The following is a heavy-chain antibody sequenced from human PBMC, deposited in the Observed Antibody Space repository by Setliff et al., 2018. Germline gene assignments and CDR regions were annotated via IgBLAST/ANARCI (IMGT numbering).Heavy chain of an antibody. D-gene: IGHD3-10*01. V-gene: IGHV4-39*01. Sequence: ASETLSLTCRVSGGSISSGNYYWGLIRQPPGKGLVWVATIYYSGSTYSNPSLKSRLIISVDAPDNQFSVKLSSVTAADTAVYYCARHKSNGSGSYPSLYMDVWGKGIMVTVSS. CDR2: IYYSGST. CDR3: ARHKSNGSGSYPSLYMDV. J-gene: IGHJ6*03. CDR1: GGSISSGNYY.